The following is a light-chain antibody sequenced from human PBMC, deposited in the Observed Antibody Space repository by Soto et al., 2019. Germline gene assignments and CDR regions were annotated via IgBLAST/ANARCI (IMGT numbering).Light chain of an antibody. CDR1: QSVSSSY. Sequence: IVLTQSPGTLSLSPGERATLSCRASQSVSSSYLAWYQQKPGQSPRLLIYGASSRPTGIPDRFSGSGSGTDFTLTISSLEPEDFAVYYCQQRSNWPITFGQGTRLEF. J-gene: IGKJ5*01. CDR2: GAS. CDR3: QQRSNWPIT. V-gene: IGKV3D-20*02.